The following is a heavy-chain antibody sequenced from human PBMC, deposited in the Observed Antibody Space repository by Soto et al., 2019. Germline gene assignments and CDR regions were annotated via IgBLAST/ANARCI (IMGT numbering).Heavy chain of an antibody. Sequence: QVQLVQSGAEVKKPGASIKVSCKASGYPFGSYGINWVRQAPGQGLEWMGWISVNDGYTNYAQNLHGRVILSADSSTATAYLSLRSRTSTDTAVYYCGPEHRATATPTFDSWGQGALVTVSS. D-gene: IGHD2-2*02. J-gene: IGHJ4*02. CDR2: ISVNDGYT. CDR3: GPEHRATATPTFDS. CDR1: GYPFGSYG. V-gene: IGHV1-18*01.